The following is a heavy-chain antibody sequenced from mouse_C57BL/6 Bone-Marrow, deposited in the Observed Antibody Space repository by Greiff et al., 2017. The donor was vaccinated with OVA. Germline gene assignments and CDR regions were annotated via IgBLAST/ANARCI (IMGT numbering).Heavy chain of an antibody. V-gene: IGHV5-6*01. CDR3: ASGYSSSFAY. CDR2: ISSGGSYT. J-gene: IGHJ3*01. Sequence: EVKLVQSGGDLVKPGGSLKLSCAASGFTFSSYGMSWVRQTPDKRLEWVATISSGGSYTYYPDSVKGRFTISRDNAKNTLYLQMSSLKSEDTAMYYCASGYSSSFAYWGQGTLVTVSA. CDR1: GFTFSSYG. D-gene: IGHD2-12*01.